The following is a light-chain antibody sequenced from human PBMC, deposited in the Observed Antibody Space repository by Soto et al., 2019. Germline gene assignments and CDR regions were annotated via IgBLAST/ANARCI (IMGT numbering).Light chain of an antibody. CDR2: DDD. J-gene: IGLJ1*01. CDR1: SSNIGGNS. Sequence: VLTQPPSVSSAPGQKVTISCSVSSSNIGGNSVSWYQQLPGTAPKLLIYDDDKRPSGIPDRFSGSKSGTSATLGITGFQTGDEADYYCGSWDSSLSAYVFGTGTKVTVL. V-gene: IGLV1-51*01. CDR3: GSWDSSLSAYV.